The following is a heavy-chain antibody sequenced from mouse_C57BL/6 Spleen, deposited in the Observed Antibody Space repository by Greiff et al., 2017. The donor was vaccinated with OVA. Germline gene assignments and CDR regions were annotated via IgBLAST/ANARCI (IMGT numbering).Heavy chain of an antibody. CDR3: ARDRWDEVAWFAY. CDR1: GFTFSSYA. D-gene: IGHD4-1*01. CDR2: ISDGGSYT. Sequence: DVQLVESGGGLVKPGGSLKLSCAASGFTFSSYAMSWVRQTPEKRLEWVATISDGGSYTSYPDNVKGRFTISSDNAKNNLYLQMSHLKSEDTAMYYGARDRWDEVAWFAYWGQGTLVTVSA. J-gene: IGHJ3*01. V-gene: IGHV5-4*01.